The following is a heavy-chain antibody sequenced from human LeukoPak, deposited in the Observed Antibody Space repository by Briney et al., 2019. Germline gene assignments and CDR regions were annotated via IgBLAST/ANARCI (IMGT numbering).Heavy chain of an antibody. V-gene: IGHV3-74*01. CDR1: GFTFSIYW. D-gene: IGHD4-23*01. CDR3: ARGGGNHAFDI. CDR2: IDNDGSDT. J-gene: IGHJ3*02. Sequence: GASLRLSCAASGFTFSIYWMHWVRQAPGKGLVWVSRIDNDGSDTIYADSMKGRFTVSRDNAKNTLYLQMSSLRAEDTAVYYCARGGGNHAFDIWGQGTMVTVSS.